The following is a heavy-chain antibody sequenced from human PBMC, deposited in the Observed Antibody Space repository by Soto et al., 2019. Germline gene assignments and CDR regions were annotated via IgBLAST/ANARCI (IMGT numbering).Heavy chain of an antibody. Sequence: PSETLSLTCTVSGGSISSYYWSWIRQPPGKGLEWIGYIYYSGSTNYNPSLKSRVTISVDTSKNQFSLKLSSVTAADTAVYYCARERPFPCSGGSCYSGWRQGPLVTV. D-gene: IGHD2-15*01. CDR2: IYYSGST. CDR3: ARERPFPCSGGSCYSG. V-gene: IGHV4-59*01. J-gene: IGHJ4*02. CDR1: GGSISSYY.